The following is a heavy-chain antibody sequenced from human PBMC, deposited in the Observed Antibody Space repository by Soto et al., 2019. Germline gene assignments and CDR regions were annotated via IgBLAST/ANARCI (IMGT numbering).Heavy chain of an antibody. Sequence: SETLSLTCTVSGGSIRSGGYYWSWVRQSPRRGLEWIGNIYYSGSTYYNPSLKSRLTISVDTSKNQFSLNLSSVTAADTAVYYCARDSLMDKHGTARHYFGLDVWGQGTTVTVSS. CDR3: ARDSLMDKHGTARHYFGLDV. J-gene: IGHJ6*02. CDR1: GGSIRSGGYY. D-gene: IGHD2-8*01. V-gene: IGHV4-31*03. CDR2: IYYSGST.